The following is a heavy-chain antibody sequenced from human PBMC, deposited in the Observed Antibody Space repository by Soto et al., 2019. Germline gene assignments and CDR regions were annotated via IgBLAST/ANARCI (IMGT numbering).Heavy chain of an antibody. CDR3: AKGGDYSSGLFDP. Sequence: EVQLLESGGGLVQPGGSLRLSCAASGFTFSRYAMSWVRQAPGKGLEWVSVISGSGGSTYYADSVKGRFTISRDNSKNTLYLQMNSLRAEDAAVYYCAKGGDYSSGLFDPWGQGTLVTVSS. CDR1: GFTFSRYA. J-gene: IGHJ5*02. D-gene: IGHD3-10*01. V-gene: IGHV3-23*01. CDR2: ISGSGGST.